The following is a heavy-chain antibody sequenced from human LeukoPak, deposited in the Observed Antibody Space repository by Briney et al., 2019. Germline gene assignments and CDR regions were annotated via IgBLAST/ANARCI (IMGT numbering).Heavy chain of an antibody. V-gene: IGHV3-23*01. CDR3: AKDPRTTVTTDYGY. Sequence: GGSLRLSCAASGFTFSSYAMSWVRQAPGKGLECVSAISGSGGSTYYADSVKGRFTISRDNSKNTLYLQMNSLRAEDTAVYYCAKDPRTTVTTDYGYWGQGTLVTVSS. D-gene: IGHD4-11*01. CDR2: ISGSGGST. CDR1: GFTFSSYA. J-gene: IGHJ4*02.